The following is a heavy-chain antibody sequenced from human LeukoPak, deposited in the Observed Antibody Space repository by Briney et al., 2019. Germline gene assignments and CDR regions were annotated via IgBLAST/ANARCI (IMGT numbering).Heavy chain of an antibody. CDR2: IYYSGNT. D-gene: IGHD6-13*01. J-gene: IGHJ4*02. CDR1: GDSISSYY. CDR3: ARLRGGAAGLDY. Sequence: SETLSLTCTVSGDSISSYYWSWIRQPPGEGLQWIGYIYYSGNTNYNPSLQSQVTISVDTSKNQFSLKLSSVTAADTAVYYCARLRGGAAGLDYWGQGTLVTVSS. V-gene: IGHV4-59*08.